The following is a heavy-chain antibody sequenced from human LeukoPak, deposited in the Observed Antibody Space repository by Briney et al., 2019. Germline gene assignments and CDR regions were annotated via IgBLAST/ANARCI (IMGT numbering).Heavy chain of an antibody. J-gene: IGHJ5*02. CDR1: GGYTGSHY. CDR2: ISPSGTT. D-gene: IGHD2-2*01. V-gene: IGHV4-4*07. Sequence: SETLSLTCTVSGGYTGSHYWSWIRQPAGKGLEWIGRISPSGTTHYNPSLGSRVTMSVDTSKNYFSLKLSSVTAADTAVYYCARSFAVIVVVPAAMALDPWGQGTLVTVSS. CDR3: ARSFAVIVVVPAAMALDP.